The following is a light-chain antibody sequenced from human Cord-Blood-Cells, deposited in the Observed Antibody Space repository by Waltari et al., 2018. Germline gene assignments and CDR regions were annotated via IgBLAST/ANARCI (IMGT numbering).Light chain of an antibody. CDR2: AAS. CDR3: QQSYSTPR. J-gene: IGKJ3*01. Sequence: DIQMTQSPSSLSASVGDRVTITCRASQSISSYLNWYQQKPGKAPKLLIYAASSLQSGVPSRVSGSGSGTDFTLTISSLQTEDFATYYCQQSYSTPRFGPGTKVDIK. V-gene: IGKV1-39*01. CDR1: QSISSY.